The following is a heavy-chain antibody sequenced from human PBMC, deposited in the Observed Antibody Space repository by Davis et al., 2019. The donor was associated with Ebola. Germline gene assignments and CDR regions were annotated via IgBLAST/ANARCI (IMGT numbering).Heavy chain of an antibody. Sequence: GESLKISCAASGFTFSSYATHWVRQAPGKGLEWVAVISYDGSNKYYADSVKGRFTISRDNSKNTLYLQMNSLRAEDTAVYYCARGVDWFDPWGQGTLVTVSS. J-gene: IGHJ5*02. CDR3: ARGVDWFDP. CDR2: ISYDGSNK. V-gene: IGHV3-30-3*01. D-gene: IGHD5/OR15-5a*01. CDR1: GFTFSSYA.